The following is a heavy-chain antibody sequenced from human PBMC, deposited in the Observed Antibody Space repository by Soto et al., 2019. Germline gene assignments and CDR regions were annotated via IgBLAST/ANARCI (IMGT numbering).Heavy chain of an antibody. CDR1: GFTFSSYS. CDR2: ISSSSSYI. J-gene: IGHJ6*02. CDR3: ARGAGYRPYYYYGMDV. Sequence: PGGSLRLSCAASGFTFSSYSMNWVRQAPGKGLEWVSSISSSSSYIYYADSVKGRFTISRDNAKNSLYLQMNSLRAEDTAVYYCARGAGYRPYYYYGMDVWGQGTTVTVS. V-gene: IGHV3-21*01. D-gene: IGHD4-4*01.